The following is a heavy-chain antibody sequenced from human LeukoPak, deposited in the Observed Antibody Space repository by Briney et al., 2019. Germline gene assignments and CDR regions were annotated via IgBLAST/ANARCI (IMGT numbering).Heavy chain of an antibody. V-gene: IGHV6-1*01. J-gene: IGHJ4*02. CDR2: TYYRSKWYN. CDR3: ARQWGVYGGSVGGIDY. CDR1: GDSVSSNSAA. Sequence: SQTLSLTCAISGDSVSSNSAAWNWIRQSPSRGLEWLGRTYYRSKWYNDYAVSVKSRITINPDTSKNQFSLQLNSVTAADTAVYYCARQWGVYGGSVGGIDYWGQGTLVTVSS. D-gene: IGHD5-12*01.